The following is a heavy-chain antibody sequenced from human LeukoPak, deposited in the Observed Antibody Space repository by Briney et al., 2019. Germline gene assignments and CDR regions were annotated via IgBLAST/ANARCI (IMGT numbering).Heavy chain of an antibody. V-gene: IGHV1-2*02. CDR1: GYTFTGYY. D-gene: IGHD3-3*01. CDR3: ARVLDFWSGHVYFDY. J-gene: IGHJ4*02. Sequence: ASVKVSCKASGYTFTGYYVHWVRQAPGQGLEWMGWINPNSGGTNYAQKFQGRVTMTRDTSISTAYMELSRLRSDDTAVYYCARVLDFWSGHVYFDYWGQGTLVTVSS. CDR2: INPNSGGT.